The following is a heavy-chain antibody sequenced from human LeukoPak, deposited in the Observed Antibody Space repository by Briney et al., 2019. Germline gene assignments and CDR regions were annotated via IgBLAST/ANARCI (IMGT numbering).Heavy chain of an antibody. J-gene: IGHJ4*02. V-gene: IGHV3-30-3*01. CDR1: GFTFSSYA. D-gene: IGHD2-2*02. CDR2: ISYDGSNK. CDR3: ATSSYTGFDS. Sequence: GRSLRLSCAASGFTFSSYAMHWVRQAPGKGLEWVAVISYDGSNKYYADSVKGRFTISRHNSKNTLYLQMNSLRAEDTAVYYCATSSYTGFDSWGQGTLVTVSS.